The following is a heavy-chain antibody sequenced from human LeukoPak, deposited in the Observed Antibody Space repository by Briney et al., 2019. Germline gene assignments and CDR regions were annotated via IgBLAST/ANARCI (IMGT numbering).Heavy chain of an antibody. D-gene: IGHD6-19*01. V-gene: IGHV4-59*01. CDR1: GGSIGSYY. CDR2: IYYSGST. J-gene: IGHJ1*01. CDR3: ARDDSGWYIYFQH. Sequence: MASETLSLTCTVSGGSIGSYYWSWIRQPPGKGLEWIGYIYYSGSTNYNPSLKSRVTISVDTSKNQFSLKLSSVTAADTAVYYCARDDSGWYIYFQHWGQGTLVTVSS.